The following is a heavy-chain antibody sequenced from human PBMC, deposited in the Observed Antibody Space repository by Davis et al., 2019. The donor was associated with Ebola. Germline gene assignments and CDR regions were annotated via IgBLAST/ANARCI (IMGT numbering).Heavy chain of an antibody. CDR2: VYKSGGT. CDR1: GDTTAIHY. V-gene: IGHV4-59*11. J-gene: IGHJ4*02. CDR3: AGIGNNWHSPLDY. D-gene: IGHD1-1*01. Sequence: PSETLSLTCTVSGDTTAIHYYSWVRQSPGKGLVWIGYVYKSGGTDYNPPLKSRVTISLDTSKTQVSLNLNSVTAADTAIYFCAGIGNNWHSPLDYWGQGTRVTVSS.